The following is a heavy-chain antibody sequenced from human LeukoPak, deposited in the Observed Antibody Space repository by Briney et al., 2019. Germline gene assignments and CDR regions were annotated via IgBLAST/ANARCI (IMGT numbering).Heavy chain of an antibody. CDR3: SQGSAQYFDY. Sequence: PGGSLRLSCAVSGLTLSNVWMNWVRQAPGKGLEWVGRIRSRGDGATTDFAAPVKGRFTISRDDSKNTLYLQMNSLTSEDTAVYYCSQGSAQYFDYWGQGTLVTVSS. V-gene: IGHV3-15*07. J-gene: IGHJ4*02. CDR1: GLTLSNVW. D-gene: IGHD2-15*01. CDR2: IRSRGDGATT.